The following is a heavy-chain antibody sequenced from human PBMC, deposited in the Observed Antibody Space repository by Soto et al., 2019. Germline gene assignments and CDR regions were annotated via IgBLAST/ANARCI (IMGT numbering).Heavy chain of an antibody. V-gene: IGHV5-51*01. CDR3: ARLGGNCGGTCYPEGAFDI. Sequence: PAASMNISCKGSGYSIPNSWIGWVRQMPGKGLGGLGISYPSNSNIISSPATEGQVTNSADRSISTADLQWSSLKASDTAIYYCARLGGNCGGTCYPEGAFDIWAQGTMVTVSS. D-gene: IGHD2-15*01. CDR2: SYPSNSNI. CDR1: GYSIPNSW. J-gene: IGHJ3*02.